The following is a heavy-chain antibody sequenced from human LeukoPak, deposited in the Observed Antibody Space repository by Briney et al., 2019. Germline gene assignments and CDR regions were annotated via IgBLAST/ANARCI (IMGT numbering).Heavy chain of an antibody. CDR3: VKDHYGSYYSTQVGDY. Sequence: PGRSLRLSCAASGFTFSSYGMHWVRQAPGKGLEWVAVISYDGSNKYYADSVKGRFTISRDNSKNTLYLQMNSLRAEDTAVYYCVKDHYGSYYSTQVGDYWGQGTLVTVSS. V-gene: IGHV3-30*18. CDR1: GFTFSSYG. CDR2: ISYDGSNK. J-gene: IGHJ4*02. D-gene: IGHD1-26*01.